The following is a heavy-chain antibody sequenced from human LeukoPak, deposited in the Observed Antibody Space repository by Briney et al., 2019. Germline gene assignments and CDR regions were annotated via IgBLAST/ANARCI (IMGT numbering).Heavy chain of an antibody. CDR2: IYHSGST. J-gene: IGHJ5*02. CDR1: GGSITSGNW. V-gene: IGHV4-4*02. CDR3: ARGVPAAGSIRFDP. D-gene: IGHD6-13*01. Sequence: SGTLSLTCAVSGGSITSGNWWSWVRQPPGKELEWIGEIYHSGSTNYNPSLKSRVTISVDKSKNHFSLILNSVTAADTAVYYCARGVPAAGSIRFDPWGQGSLVTVSS.